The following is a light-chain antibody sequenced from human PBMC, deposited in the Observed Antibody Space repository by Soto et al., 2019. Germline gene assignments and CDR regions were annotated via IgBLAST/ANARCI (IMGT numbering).Light chain of an antibody. J-gene: IGLJ2*01. V-gene: IGLV1-40*01. CDR3: QSYDISLSSPI. CDR2: GII. Sequence: QSALTQPPSVSGAPGQRITMSCTGSSSNIGARYDVHWYQCLPGTAAKLLIYGIINRASGVPDRFSGSKSGTSASLAITGLQADDEADYYCQSYDISLSSPIFGGGTKVTVL. CDR1: SSNIGARYD.